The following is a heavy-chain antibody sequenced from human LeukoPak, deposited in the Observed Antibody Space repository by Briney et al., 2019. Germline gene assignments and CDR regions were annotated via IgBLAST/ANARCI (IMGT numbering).Heavy chain of an antibody. D-gene: IGHD2-2*02. Sequence: GGSLRLSCAASGFTFSSYGMHWVRQAPGKGLEWVAFIRYDGSNKYYADSVKGRFAISRDNSKNTLYLQMNSLRAEDTAVYFCAKDWAGCSSTSCYTSNNYWGLGTLVTVSS. J-gene: IGHJ4*02. V-gene: IGHV3-30*02. CDR2: IRYDGSNK. CDR1: GFTFSSYG. CDR3: AKDWAGCSSTSCYTSNNY.